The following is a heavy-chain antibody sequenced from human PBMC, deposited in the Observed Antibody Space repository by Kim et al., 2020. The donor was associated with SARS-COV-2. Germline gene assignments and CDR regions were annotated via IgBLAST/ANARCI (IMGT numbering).Heavy chain of an antibody. V-gene: IGHV7-4-1*02. Sequence: ASVKVSCKASGYTFTSYAMNWVRQAPGQGLEWMGWINTNTGNPTYAQGFTGRFVFSLDTSVSTAYLQISSLKAEDTAVYYCARDPAYCSGGSCSNYYYYYYGMDVWGQGTTVTVSS. CDR2: INTNTGNP. CDR1: GYTFTSYA. D-gene: IGHD2-15*01. CDR3: ARDPAYCSGGSCSNYYYYYYGMDV. J-gene: IGHJ6*02.